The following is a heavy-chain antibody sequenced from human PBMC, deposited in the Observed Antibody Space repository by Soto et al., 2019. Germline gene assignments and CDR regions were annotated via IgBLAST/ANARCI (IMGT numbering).Heavy chain of an antibody. CDR2: MNTYGGGR. CDR1: GYTFTDYY. J-gene: IGHJ4*02. V-gene: IGHV1-2*04. D-gene: IGHD6-13*01. CDR3: ARDIYMAAAGTAYDY. Sequence: QVQLVQSGTEVQKPGASVRVSCKASGYTFTDYYIHWVRQAPGRGLEWMGWMNTYGGGRNYAQKFEGCVTMTRDTSINTAYLELNGLTSDDTAIYYCARDIYMAAAGTAYDYWGQGTLVTVSS.